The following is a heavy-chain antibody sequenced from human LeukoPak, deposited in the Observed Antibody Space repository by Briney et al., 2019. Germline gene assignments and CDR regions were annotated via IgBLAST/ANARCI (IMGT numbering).Heavy chain of an antibody. CDR3: AKGAFPTAMVTPYFDY. CDR1: GFTFSSYA. V-gene: IGHV3-23*01. Sequence: PGGSLRLSCAASGFTFSSYAMSWVRQAPGKGLEWVSAISGSGGSTYYTDSVKGRFTISRDNSKNTLYLQMNSLRAEDTAVYYCAKGAFPTAMVTPYFDYWGQGALVTVSS. CDR2: ISGSGGST. J-gene: IGHJ4*02. D-gene: IGHD5-18*01.